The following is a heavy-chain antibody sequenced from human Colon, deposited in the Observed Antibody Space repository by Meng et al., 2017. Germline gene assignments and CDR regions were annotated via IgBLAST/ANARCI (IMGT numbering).Heavy chain of an antibody. CDR3: SYRLGYSSKWNVGWFDH. V-gene: IGHV2-5*02. CDR1: WFPLSTNGVG. D-gene: IGHD6-13*01. CDR2: IYWDDDR. J-gene: IGHJ5*02. Sequence: SGPTLVKPTQTLTLTCTFSWFPLSTNGVGVGWIRQPPGKALECLALIYWDDDRRYNPSLENRLTITKDTCKNQVVLTMTNMDPVDTATYYCSYRLGYSSKWNVGWFDHWGQGTLVTVSS.